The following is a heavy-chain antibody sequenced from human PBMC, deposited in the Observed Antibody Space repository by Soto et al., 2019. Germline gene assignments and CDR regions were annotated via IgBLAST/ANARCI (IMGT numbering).Heavy chain of an antibody. J-gene: IGHJ6*02. Sequence: ASVKVSCKASGYTFTSYYMHWVRQAPGQGLEWMGIINPSGGSTSYAQKFQGRVTMTRDTSTSTVYMELSSLRSEDTAVYYCARDRPYYDILTGPPAWYSYVMDVGGQ. CDR2: INPSGGST. CDR3: ARDRPYYDILTGPPAWYSYVMDV. CDR1: GYTFTSYY. V-gene: IGHV1-46*01. D-gene: IGHD3-9*01.